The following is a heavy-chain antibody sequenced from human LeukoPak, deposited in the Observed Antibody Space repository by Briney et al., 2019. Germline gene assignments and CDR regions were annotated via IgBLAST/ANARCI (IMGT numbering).Heavy chain of an antibody. V-gene: IGHV4-59*08. Sequence: SETLSLTCTVSGASISSSYWSWIRQPPGKGLEYIGFIHFRGETNVNPSPKSRVSMSVDTSNNQFSLKLNSGTATDTAVYYCARLGIDVTYRAYYLDNWGQGTLVTVSS. CDR3: ARLGIDVTYRAYYLDN. CDR1: GASISSSY. D-gene: IGHD7-27*01. J-gene: IGHJ4*02. CDR2: IHFRGET.